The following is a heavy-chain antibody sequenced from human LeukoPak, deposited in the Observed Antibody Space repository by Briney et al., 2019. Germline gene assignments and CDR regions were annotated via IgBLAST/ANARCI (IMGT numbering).Heavy chain of an antibody. CDR3: ATVPGGGYYNYYMGV. J-gene: IGHJ6*03. CDR2: IYSGGST. Sequence: GGSLRLSCAASGFTVSSNYMSWVRQAPGKGLEWVSVIYSGGSTYYADSVKGRFTISRDNSKNTLYLQMNSLRAEDTAVYYCATVPGGGYYNYYMGVWGKGTTVTVSS. CDR1: GFTVSSNY. D-gene: IGHD2-15*01. V-gene: IGHV3-66*01.